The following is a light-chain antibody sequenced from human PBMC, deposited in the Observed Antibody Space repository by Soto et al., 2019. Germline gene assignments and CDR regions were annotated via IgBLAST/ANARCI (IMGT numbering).Light chain of an antibody. J-gene: IGKJ5*01. CDR3: QHFGGTTFT. CDR1: QSVDNN. CDR2: GAS. V-gene: IGKV3D-15*01. Sequence: EIVMTQSATTLSVSPRESATLSCRASQSVDNNVACYQQRPGQTPSLLIYGASTRATGIPDRFSGSGSGTHFALAINRLEPGYFAVYYCQHFGGTTFTFGQGTRLEIK.